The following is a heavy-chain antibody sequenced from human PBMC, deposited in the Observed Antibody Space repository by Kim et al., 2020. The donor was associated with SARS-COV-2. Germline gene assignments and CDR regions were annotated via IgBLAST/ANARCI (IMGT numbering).Heavy chain of an antibody. V-gene: IGHV1-18*03. Sequence: ASVKVSCKASGYTFTSYDISWVRQAPGQGLEWMGWISAYNGNTNYAQKLQGRVTMTTDTSTSTAYMELRSLRSDDMAVYYCASLDSGLIHYYGMDVWGQGTTVTVSS. CDR3: ASLDSGLIHYYGMDV. CDR1: GYTFTSYD. D-gene: IGHD5-12*01. CDR2: ISAYNGNT. J-gene: IGHJ6*02.